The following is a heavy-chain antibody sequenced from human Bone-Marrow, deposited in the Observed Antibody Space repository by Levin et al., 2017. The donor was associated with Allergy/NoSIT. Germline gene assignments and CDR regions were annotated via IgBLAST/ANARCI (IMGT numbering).Heavy chain of an antibody. D-gene: IGHD4-23*01. CDR1: GFTFSSYS. CDR3: AREAAMDDYGGKSPLGY. CDR2: ISSSSSYI. V-gene: IGHV3-21*01. Sequence: GGSLRLSCAASGFTFSSYSMNWVRQAPGKGLEWVSSISSSSSYIYYADSVKGRFTISRDNAKNSLYLQMNSLRAEDTAVYYCAREAAMDDYGGKSPLGYWGQGTLVTVSS. J-gene: IGHJ4*02.